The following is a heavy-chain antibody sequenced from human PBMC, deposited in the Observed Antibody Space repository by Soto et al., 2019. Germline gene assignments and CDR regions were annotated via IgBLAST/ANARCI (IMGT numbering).Heavy chain of an antibody. CDR3: ASIAAAGTKSEDY. CDR2: IYYSGST. V-gene: IGHV4-59*12. D-gene: IGHD6-13*01. J-gene: IGHJ4*02. CDR1: GASISNYY. Sequence: SETLSLTCTIFGASISNYYWSWIRQPPGKGLEWIGYIYYSGSTNYNPSLKSRVTISVDTSKNQFSLKLSSVTAADTAVYYCASIAAAGTKSEDYWGQGTLVTVSS.